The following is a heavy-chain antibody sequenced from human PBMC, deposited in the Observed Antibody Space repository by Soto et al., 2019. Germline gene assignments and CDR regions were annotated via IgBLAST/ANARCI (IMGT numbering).Heavy chain of an antibody. Sequence: GGSLRLSCAASGFTFSSYWMSWVRQAPGKGLEWVANIKQDGSEKYYVDSVKGRFTISRDNAKNSLYLQMNSLRAEDTAVYYCAKDKELGRYYYDSSGSGAFDFWGQGTMVTVSS. CDR1: GFTFSSYW. CDR3: AKDKELGRYYYDSSGSGAFDF. V-gene: IGHV3-7*05. J-gene: IGHJ3*01. D-gene: IGHD3-22*01. CDR2: IKQDGSEK.